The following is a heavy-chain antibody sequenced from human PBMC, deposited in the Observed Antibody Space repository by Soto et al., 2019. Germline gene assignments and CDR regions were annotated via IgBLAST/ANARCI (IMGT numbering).Heavy chain of an antibody. CDR3: ARDALVRGVHPPDY. CDR1: GFALSSFD. CDR2: IWYDGSNE. V-gene: IGHV3-33*01. J-gene: IGHJ4*02. D-gene: IGHD3-10*01. Sequence: QVQLAESGGGVVQSGRSLRLSCAASGFALSSFDMHWVRQAPGKGLEWVAVIWYDGSNEYYADSVKGRFTISRDNSKNTLYLQMNSLSVEDTAVYYCARDALVRGVHPPDYWGQGTLVTVSS.